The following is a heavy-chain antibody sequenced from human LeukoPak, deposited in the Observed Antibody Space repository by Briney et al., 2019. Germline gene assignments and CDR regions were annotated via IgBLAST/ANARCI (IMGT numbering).Heavy chain of an antibody. J-gene: IGHJ6*02. V-gene: IGHV3-21*01. CDR3: ARDHTYYDFWSGSQSLDGMDV. D-gene: IGHD3-3*01. Sequence: PGGSLRLSCAASGFTFSSYSMNWVRQAPGKGLEWVSSISSSSSYIYYADSVKGRFTISRDNAKNSLYLQMNSLRAEDTAVYYCARDHTYYDFWSGSQSLDGMDVWGQRTTVTVSS. CDR2: ISSSSSYI. CDR1: GFTFSSYS.